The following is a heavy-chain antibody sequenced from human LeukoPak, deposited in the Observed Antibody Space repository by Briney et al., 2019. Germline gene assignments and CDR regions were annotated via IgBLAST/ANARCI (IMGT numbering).Heavy chain of an antibody. D-gene: IGHD1-26*01. CDR1: GFTFLSYS. CDR2: ISSDGTST. J-gene: IGHJ3*02. Sequence: PGGSLRLSCAASGFTFLSYSMHWVRQGPGKGLKYVSAISSDGTSTYYASSMKGRISISRDNSKNTLYLQMGSLRVEDMAVYYCAGGGGSYQGDAFDIWGHGTVVTVSS. V-gene: IGHV3-64*01. CDR3: AGGGGSYQGDAFDI.